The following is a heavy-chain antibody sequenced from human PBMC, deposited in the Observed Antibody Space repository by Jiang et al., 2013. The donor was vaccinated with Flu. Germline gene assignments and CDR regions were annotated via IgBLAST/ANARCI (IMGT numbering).Heavy chain of an antibody. J-gene: IGHJ4*02. CDR2: IYYSGST. Sequence: SLTCTVSGGSISSGGYYWSWIRQHPGKGLEWIGYIYYSGSTYYNPSLKSRVTISVDTSKNQFSLKLSSVTAADTAVYYCARVVGGSYRYGDYWGQGTLVTVSS. CDR3: ARVVGGSYRYGDY. V-gene: IGHV4-31*03. D-gene: IGHD3-16*02. CDR1: GGSISSGGYY.